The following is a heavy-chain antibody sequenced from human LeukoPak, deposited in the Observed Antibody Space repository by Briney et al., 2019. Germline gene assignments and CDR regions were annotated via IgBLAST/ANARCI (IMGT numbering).Heavy chain of an antibody. CDR2: IRYDGRNK. D-gene: IGHD6-13*01. CDR3: AKGHSNWYFFDY. V-gene: IGHV3-30*02. J-gene: IGHJ4*02. CDR1: GFTFSNSD. Sequence: GGSLRLSCEASGFTFSNSDMHWVRQAPGKGLEWVAFIRYDGRNKYYADSVKGRFTISRDNSKNTLYLQMNSLRTEDTAVFYCAKGHSNWYFFDYWGQGTLVTVSS.